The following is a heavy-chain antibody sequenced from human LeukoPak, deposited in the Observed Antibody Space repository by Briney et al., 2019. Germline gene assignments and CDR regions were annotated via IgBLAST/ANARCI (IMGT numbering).Heavy chain of an antibody. CDR1: GYTFTSYY. J-gene: IGHJ5*02. CDR3: ARDLARAGYGSGSYRSWFDP. CDR2: INPSGGST. D-gene: IGHD3-10*01. Sequence: ASVKVSCKASGYTFTSYYMHWVRQAPGQGLEWMGIINPSGGSTSYAQKFQGRVTITADESTSTAYMELSSLRSEDTAVYYCARDLARAGYGSGSYRSWFDPWGQGTLVTVSS. V-gene: IGHV1-46*01.